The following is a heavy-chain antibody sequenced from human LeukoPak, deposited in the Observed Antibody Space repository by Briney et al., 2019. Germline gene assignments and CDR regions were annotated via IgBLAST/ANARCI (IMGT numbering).Heavy chain of an antibody. CDR3: ARGYSSGCLVY. CDR2: INPNSGGT. Sequence: ASVKVSCKASGYTFTGYYMHWVRQAPGQGNEWMGWINPNSGGTNYAQTSQGSVTMTRDTSISTAYMELSRLRSDDTAVYYCARGYSSGCLVYWGQGTLVTVSS. D-gene: IGHD6-19*01. J-gene: IGHJ4*02. CDR1: GYTFTGYY. V-gene: IGHV1-2*02.